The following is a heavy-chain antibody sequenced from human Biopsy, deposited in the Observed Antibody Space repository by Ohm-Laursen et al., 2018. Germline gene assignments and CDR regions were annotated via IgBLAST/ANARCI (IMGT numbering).Heavy chain of an antibody. CDR3: ARDRGYYSDRTVPGYFDL. Sequence: SDTLSLTCIVSGDSISSYYWSWIRQPPGKGLQWIGYVYYTGSTDYNPSLQSRVTISVDTSKNHFSLRLRSVTPADTAIYYCARDRGYYSDRTVPGYFDLWSVAPWSLSPQ. J-gene: IGHJ2*01. CDR1: GDSISSYY. CDR2: VYYTGST. D-gene: IGHD3-22*01. V-gene: IGHV4-59*01.